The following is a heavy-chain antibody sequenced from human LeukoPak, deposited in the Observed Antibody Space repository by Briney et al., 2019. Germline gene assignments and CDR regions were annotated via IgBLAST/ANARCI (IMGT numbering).Heavy chain of an antibody. CDR2: IYYSGST. CDR3: ARNDDLTAGFDY. V-gene: IGHV4-59*12. D-gene: IGHD6-13*01. Sequence: SETLSLTCTVSGGSISSYYWSWIRQPPGKGLEWIGYIYYSGSTNYNPSLKSRVTMSVDTSKNQFSLKLSSVTAADTAVYYCARNDDLTAGFDYWGQGTLVTVSS. CDR1: GGSISSYY. J-gene: IGHJ4*02.